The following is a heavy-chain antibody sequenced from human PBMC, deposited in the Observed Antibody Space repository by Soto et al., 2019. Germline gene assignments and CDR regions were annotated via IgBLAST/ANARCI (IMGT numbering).Heavy chain of an antibody. CDR3: ASYGRGTYYYGYYFHH. CDR2: IHHSGST. J-gene: IGHJ4*02. CDR1: GGSFSDYY. Sequence: SETLSLTCAVYGGSFSDYYWTWIRQPPGKGLEWIGEIHHSGSTNYNPSLKGRVTISLDTSKNQFSLKLSSVTAADAAVYYCASYGRGTYYYGYYFHHWGQGTPVTVS. D-gene: IGHD3-10*01. V-gene: IGHV4-34*01.